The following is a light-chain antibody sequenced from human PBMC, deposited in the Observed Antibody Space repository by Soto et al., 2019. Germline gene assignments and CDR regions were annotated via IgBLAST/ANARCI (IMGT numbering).Light chain of an antibody. CDR2: DVG. Sequence: QSVLKQPASVSGSPGQSVTISCTGTSSDVGSYNYVSWYQQHPGKAPRLMIYDVGDRPSGVSNRFSGSKSGNTASLTISGLQAEDEADYYCCSYTSSSTPYVFGSGTKVTVL. CDR3: CSYTSSSTPYV. J-gene: IGLJ1*01. V-gene: IGLV2-14*01. CDR1: SSDVGSYNY.